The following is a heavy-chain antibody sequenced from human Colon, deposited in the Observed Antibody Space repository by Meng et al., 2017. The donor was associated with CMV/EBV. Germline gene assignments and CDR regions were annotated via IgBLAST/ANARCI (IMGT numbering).Heavy chain of an antibody. CDR3: TSLNALRSSDY. CDR1: EFAFSSYW. CDR2: INSGGSST. J-gene: IGHJ4*02. Sequence: LSCAASEFAFSSYWMRWVRQAPGKGLMWGSRINSGGSSTSRADSVQGRFTISGDNAKNTLYLQMNSLRAKDTAVYYCTSLNALRSSDYWGQGTLVTVSS. V-gene: IGHV3-74*01. D-gene: IGHD4-17*01.